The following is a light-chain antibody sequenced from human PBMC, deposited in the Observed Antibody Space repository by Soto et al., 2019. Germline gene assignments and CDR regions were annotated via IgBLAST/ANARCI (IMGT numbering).Light chain of an antibody. CDR1: SSDVGGYNY. CDR2: DVN. CDR3: CSYAGSYTYMV. J-gene: IGLJ2*01. Sequence: QSALTQPRSVSGSPGQPVTISCTGTSSDVGGYNYVSWYQQHPDKAPKLIIYDVNKRPSGVPDRFSGCKSGNTASLTISGLQAEDEADYYCCSYAGSYTYMVFGGGTKLTVL. V-gene: IGLV2-11*01.